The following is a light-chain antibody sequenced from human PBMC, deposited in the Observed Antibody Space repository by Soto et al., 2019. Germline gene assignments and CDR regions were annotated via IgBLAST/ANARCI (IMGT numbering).Light chain of an antibody. V-gene: IGLV2-11*01. J-gene: IGLJ1*01. Sequence: PGQSVTISCPGTSSDVGGYNYVSWYQQHPGKAPKLMIYDVSQRPSGVPDRFSGSKSGNTASLTISGLQSEDEADYYCCSYAGSYTYVFGTGTKVTVL. CDR3: CSYAGSYTYV. CDR1: SSDVGGYNY. CDR2: DVS.